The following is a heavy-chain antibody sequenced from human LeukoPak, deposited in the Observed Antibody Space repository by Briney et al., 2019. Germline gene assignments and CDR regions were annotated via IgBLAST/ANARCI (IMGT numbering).Heavy chain of an antibody. D-gene: IGHD2-15*01. CDR2: IYYSGST. V-gene: IGHV4-61*08. CDR1: GGSISSGDYY. Sequence: SETLSLTCTVSGGSISSGDYYWSWIRQPPGKGLEWIGYIYYSGSTNYNPSLKSRVTISVDTSKNQFSLKLSSVTAADTAVYYCARVVVAATWRYYFDYWGQGTLVTVSS. CDR3: ARVVVAATWRYYFDY. J-gene: IGHJ4*02.